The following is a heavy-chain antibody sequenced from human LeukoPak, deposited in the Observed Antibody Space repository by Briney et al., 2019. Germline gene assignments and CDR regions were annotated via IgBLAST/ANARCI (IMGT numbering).Heavy chain of an antibody. V-gene: IGHV3-23*01. D-gene: IGHD1/OR15-1a*01. Sequence: GGSLRLSCAASGFSFSIYTMSWVRQAPGKGLEWVSTFSANNDKTYYADSVKGRFTISRDNSKNTLYLQIISLRAEDTAIYHCAKSGTVPGAGRLGAFDLWGQGTMVTVSS. J-gene: IGHJ3*01. CDR1: GFSFSIYT. CDR3: AKSGTVPGAGRLGAFDL. CDR2: FSANNDKT.